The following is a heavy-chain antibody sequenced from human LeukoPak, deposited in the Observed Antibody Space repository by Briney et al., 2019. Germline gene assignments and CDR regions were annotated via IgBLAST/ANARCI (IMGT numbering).Heavy chain of an antibody. V-gene: IGHV3-33*01. D-gene: IGHD1-1*01. CDR2: IWYDGSNK. CDR3: ARGRWNDPYYFDY. CDR1: AFTFSNYG. Sequence: GGSLRLSCVASAFTFSNYGMHWVRQAPGKGLEWVAVIWYDGSNKYYADSVKGRFTISRDNSKNTLYLQMNSLRAEDTAVYYCARGRWNDPYYFDYWGQGTLVTVSS. J-gene: IGHJ4*02.